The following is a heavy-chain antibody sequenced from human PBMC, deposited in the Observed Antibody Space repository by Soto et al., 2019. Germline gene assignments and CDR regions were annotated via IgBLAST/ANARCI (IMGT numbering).Heavy chain of an antibody. D-gene: IGHD6-25*01. CDR2: IVGVSGET. J-gene: IGHJ4*02. CDR3: AILPQSGTYFKYDF. V-gene: IGHV1-69*06. Sequence: QVRLVQSQAEVKKPGSSMRVSCKASGLTFTTYAHNWVRQAPGRGLQWVGGIVGVSGETRYAQQFRDRVAVTADKSTGTTYLALSRMTSEDTAVYYCAILPQSGTYFKYDFWGQGTVVTVSS. CDR1: GLTFTTYA.